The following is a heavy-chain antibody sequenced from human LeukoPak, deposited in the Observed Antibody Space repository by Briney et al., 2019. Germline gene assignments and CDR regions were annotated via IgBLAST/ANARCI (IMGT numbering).Heavy chain of an antibody. CDR1: GYSFTDYY. V-gene: IGHV1-2*02. D-gene: IGHD3-3*01. CDR3: GRADFMDAGPYFIGP. CDR2: INTKTGRT. Sequence: GASVKVSCKTSGYSFTDYYIHWVRQAPGQGLEWMGWINTKTGRTSSARKFQGRVTMTRDPSITTVYMDMAWLTSDDAAIYFCGRADFMDAGPYFIGPWGQGTLVTVSS. J-gene: IGHJ5*02.